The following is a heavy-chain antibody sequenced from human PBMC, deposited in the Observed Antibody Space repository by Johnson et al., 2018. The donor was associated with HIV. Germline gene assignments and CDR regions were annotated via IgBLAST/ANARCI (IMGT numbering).Heavy chain of an antibody. V-gene: IGHV3-43D*03. CDR2: ISWDGNST. D-gene: IGHD1-7*01. CDR1: GFTFDDYA. Sequence: VQLVESGGGLVQPGRSLKLSCAASGFTFDDYAMHWVRQPPGKGLEWVSLISWDGNSTYYAESVKGRFTISRDNSENSLYMQMNSLRAEDTAVYYCARVEWELELLGAFDIWGQGTMVTVSS. CDR3: ARVEWELELLGAFDI. J-gene: IGHJ3*02.